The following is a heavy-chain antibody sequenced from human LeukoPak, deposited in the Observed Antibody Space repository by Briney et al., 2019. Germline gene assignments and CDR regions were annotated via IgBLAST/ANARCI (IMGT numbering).Heavy chain of an antibody. CDR3: AKVLVLVSANRYYFDY. D-gene: IGHD2-15*01. Sequence: GGSLRLSCAASGLTFSGSAMSWVRQAPGKGLEWVSLISGSGNRTYYADSVKGRFTISRDNSKNTLYLQMNSLIAEDTAVYYCAKVLVLVSANRYYFDYWGQGTLVTVSS. V-gene: IGHV3-23*01. J-gene: IGHJ4*02. CDR1: GLTFSGSA. CDR2: ISGSGNRT.